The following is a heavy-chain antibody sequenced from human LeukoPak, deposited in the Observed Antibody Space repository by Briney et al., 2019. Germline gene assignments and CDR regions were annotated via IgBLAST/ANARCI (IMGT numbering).Heavy chain of an antibody. CDR3: ARDRIYGDYVFDF. D-gene: IGHD4-17*01. CDR1: GFTFSSYA. CDR2: ISYDGSDK. J-gene: IGHJ4*02. Sequence: GGSLRLSCAASGFTFSSYAIHWVRQAPGKGLEWVAHISYDGSDKFYADSVKGRFNISRDNSKNTLDLQMNSLRAEDTAVYYCARDRIYGDYVFDFWGRGTLVTVSS. V-gene: IGHV3-30*04.